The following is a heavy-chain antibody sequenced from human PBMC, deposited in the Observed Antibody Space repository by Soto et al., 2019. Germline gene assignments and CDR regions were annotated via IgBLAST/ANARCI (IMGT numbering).Heavy chain of an antibody. CDR3: ARVKNQYDNSGRWHFDY. V-gene: IGHV1-18*01. J-gene: IGHJ4*02. D-gene: IGHD3-22*01. CDR2: ISSDA. CDR1: GYTFSSYG. Sequence: GASVKVSCKASGYTFSSYGVTWVRQTPGQGLEWMGCISSDAGYSQKFQGRVTMTTDSSTSTAYLEVRSLRSDDTAVYYCARVKNQYDNSGRWHFDYWGQGTLVTVSS.